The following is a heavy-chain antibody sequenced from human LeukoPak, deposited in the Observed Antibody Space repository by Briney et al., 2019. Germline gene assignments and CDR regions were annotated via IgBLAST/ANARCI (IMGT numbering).Heavy chain of an antibody. V-gene: IGHV1-2*02. D-gene: IGHD5-24*01. CDR1: GYTFTGYY. J-gene: IGHJ4*02. CDR2: INPNSGGT. CDR3: ATPRDGYNYRTFNY. Sequence: ASVKVSCKASGYTFTGYYMHWVRQAPGQGLEWMGWINPNSGGTNYAQKFQGRVTMTRDTSISTAYMELSRLRSDDTAVYYCATPRDGYNYRTFNYWGQGTLVTVPS.